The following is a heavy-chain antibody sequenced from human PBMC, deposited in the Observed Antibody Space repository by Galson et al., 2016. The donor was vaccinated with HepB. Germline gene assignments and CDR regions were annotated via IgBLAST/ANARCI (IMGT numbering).Heavy chain of an antibody. CDR2: VTGSGSPI. J-gene: IGHJ4*02. V-gene: IGHV3-21*01. CDR1: GFTFSDYS. CDR3: ARDLRYSGGWND. Sequence: SLRLSCAASGFTFSDYSMNWVRQAPGKGLEWVSSVTGSGSPIYYADSLKGRFTVSRDNAKNSLYLQMNSLRAEDTTVYYCARDLRYSGGWNDWGQGTLVTVSS. D-gene: IGHD5-12*01.